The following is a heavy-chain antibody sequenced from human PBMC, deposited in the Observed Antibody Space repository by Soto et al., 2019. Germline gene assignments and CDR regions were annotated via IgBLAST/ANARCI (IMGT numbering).Heavy chain of an antibody. V-gene: IGHV4-34*01. Sequence: QVQLQQWGAGLLKPSETLSLTCAVYDGSFSGYYWTWIRQPPGKGLEWIGEINHRGSTKYNPSLKSRVTISVDTSKSQFSLKLSSVTAADTAVYYCARGDQFRSFDWLLEPSTAFDIWGQGTMVTVSS. CDR2: INHRGST. CDR3: ARGDQFRSFDWLLEPSTAFDI. J-gene: IGHJ3*02. D-gene: IGHD3-9*01. CDR1: DGSFSGYY.